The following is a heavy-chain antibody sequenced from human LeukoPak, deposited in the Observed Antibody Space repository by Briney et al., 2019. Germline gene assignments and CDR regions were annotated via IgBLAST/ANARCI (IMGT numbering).Heavy chain of an antibody. CDR2: IIPIFGTA. CDR1: GGTFSSYA. Sequence: SVKVSCKASGGTFSSYAISWVRQAPGQGLEWMGGIIPIFGTANYAQKFQGRVTITRNTSISTAYMELSSLRSEDTAVYYCARGHSGWLYDVFDLWGQGTMVTVSS. D-gene: IGHD6-19*01. V-gene: IGHV1-69*05. CDR3: ARGHSGWLYDVFDL. J-gene: IGHJ3*01.